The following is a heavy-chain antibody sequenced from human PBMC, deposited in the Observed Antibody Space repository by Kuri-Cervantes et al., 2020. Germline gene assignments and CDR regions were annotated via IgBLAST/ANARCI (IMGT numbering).Heavy chain of an antibody. Sequence: ETLSLTCAASGFTFDEYSMHWVRQAPGKGLEWVSLISWDGGSTYYSDSVRGRFTISRDNAKNSLYLQMNSLRVEDTAMYYCARGYPYDTSGNWGQGTLVTVSS. V-gene: IGHV3-43*01. J-gene: IGHJ4*02. CDR3: ARGYPYDTSGN. CDR2: ISWDGGST. D-gene: IGHD3-22*01. CDR1: GFTFDEYS.